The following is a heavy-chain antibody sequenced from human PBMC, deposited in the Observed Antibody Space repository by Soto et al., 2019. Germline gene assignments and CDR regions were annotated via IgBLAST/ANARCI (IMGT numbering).Heavy chain of an antibody. D-gene: IGHD1-26*01. CDR3: GRGRSGQIVVFY. J-gene: IGHJ4*02. CDR2: IGPESGAT. V-gene: IGHV1-2*02. Sequence: ASVKVSCKASGYTFTGHYMHWVRQAPEQGPEWMGEIGPESGATRYAQKFQGRVTMTRDMSITTVYMELNNLSPDDTAVYYCGRGRSGQIVVFYWGQGTPVTVSS. CDR1: GYTFTGHY.